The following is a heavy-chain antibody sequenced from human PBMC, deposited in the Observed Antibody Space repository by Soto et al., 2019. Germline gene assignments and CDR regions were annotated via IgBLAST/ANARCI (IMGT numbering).Heavy chain of an antibody. CDR1: GGSFSGYY. V-gene: IGHV4-34*01. CDR2: INHSGST. CDR3: ARRLTSSFGLFDP. D-gene: IGHD3-16*01. Sequence: SETLSLTGAVYGGSFSGYYWSWIRQPPGKGLEWIGEINHSGSTNYNPSLKSRVTISVDTSKNQFSLKLSSVTAADTAVYYCARRLTSSFGLFDPWGQGTLVTVSS. J-gene: IGHJ5*02.